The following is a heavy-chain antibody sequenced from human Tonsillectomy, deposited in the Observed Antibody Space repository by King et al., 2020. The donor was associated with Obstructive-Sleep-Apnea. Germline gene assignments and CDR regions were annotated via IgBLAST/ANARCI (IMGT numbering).Heavy chain of an antibody. CDR2: IDPGDSYT. CDR1: GYSFTNFW. J-gene: IGHJ5*01. CDR3: ARHGAPRGDYDANWFDS. V-gene: IGHV5-10-1*03. D-gene: IGHD3-16*01. Sequence: VQLVESGAEVKKPGESLRISCKGSGYSFTNFWISWVRQMPGKGLEWMGRIDPGDSYTNNSPSFQGPVTISADKSISTAYLQGSSLKASDTAMYFLARHGAPRGDYDANWFDSWGQGTLAT.